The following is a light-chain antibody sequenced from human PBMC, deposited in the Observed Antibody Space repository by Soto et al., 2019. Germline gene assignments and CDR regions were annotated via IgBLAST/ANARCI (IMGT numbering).Light chain of an antibody. CDR3: GTWDTSLSAAV. CDR1: SSNIGDNF. J-gene: IGLJ2*01. V-gene: IGLV1-51*01. CDR2: YNH. Sequence: QSVLTQPPSVSAAPGQKVTISCSGSSSNIGDNFVSWYQQVPGTAPKLLIYYNHQRPSGIPDRFSGSKSATSATLGITGLQTGDEADYYCGTWDTSLSAAVFGGGTKVTVL.